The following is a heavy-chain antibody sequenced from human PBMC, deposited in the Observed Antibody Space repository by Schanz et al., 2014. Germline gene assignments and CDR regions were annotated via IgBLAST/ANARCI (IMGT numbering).Heavy chain of an antibody. CDR2: ISYGGLS. CDR3: ARGIQAWLQWYFDY. CDR1: GGSVSTYK. J-gene: IGHJ4*02. Sequence: QVQLQESGPGLVKPSETLSLTCTVSGGSVSTYKWGWIRQPPGKGLEYIGLISYGGLSDYNPSLKTRLPMSQHTSKTQFPQTRGSGTAADTAVYYCARGIQAWLQWYFDYWGQGTLVTVSS. D-gene: IGHD5-18*01. V-gene: IGHV4-59*08.